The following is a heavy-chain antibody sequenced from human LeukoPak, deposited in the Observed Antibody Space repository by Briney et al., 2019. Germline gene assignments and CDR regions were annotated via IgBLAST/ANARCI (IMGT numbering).Heavy chain of an antibody. V-gene: IGHV1-24*01. CDR2: FDPEDGET. J-gene: IGHJ4*02. Sequence: ASVKVSCKVSGYTLTELSMHWVRQAPGKGLEWMGGFDPEDGETIYAQKFQGRVTMTEDTSTDTAYMELSSLRSEDTAVYYCATVPVRSYYGSGSLNPYYFDYWGQGTLVTVSS. D-gene: IGHD3-10*01. CDR1: GYTLTELS. CDR3: ATVPVRSYYGSGSLNPYYFDY.